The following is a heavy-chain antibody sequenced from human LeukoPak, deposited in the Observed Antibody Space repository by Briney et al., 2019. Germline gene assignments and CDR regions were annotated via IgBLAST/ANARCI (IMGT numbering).Heavy chain of an antibody. Sequence: ASVKVSCKASGYTFTSYYMHWVRQAPGQGLEWMGIINPSGGSTSYAQKFQGRVTMTRDMSTSTVYMELSSLRSEDTAVYYCARDQYYYDSSGYYGIYDYWGEGTLVTVSS. CDR2: INPSGGST. CDR3: ARDQYYYDSSGYYGIYDY. V-gene: IGHV1-46*01. D-gene: IGHD3-22*01. CDR1: GYTFTSYY. J-gene: IGHJ4*02.